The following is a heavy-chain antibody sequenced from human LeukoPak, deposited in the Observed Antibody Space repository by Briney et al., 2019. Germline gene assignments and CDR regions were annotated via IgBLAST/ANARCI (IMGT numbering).Heavy chain of an antibody. CDR2: IIPIFGTA. CDR1: GGTFSSYA. Sequence: SVKVSCKASGGTFSSYAISWVRQAPGQGLEWMGGIIPIFGTANYAQKFQGRVTITADESTSTAYMELSSLRSEDTAVYYCALPCSGGSCYSLLRYYYYGMDVWGQGTTVTVSS. CDR3: ALPCSGGSCYSLLRYYYYGMDV. J-gene: IGHJ6*02. V-gene: IGHV1-69*13. D-gene: IGHD2-15*01.